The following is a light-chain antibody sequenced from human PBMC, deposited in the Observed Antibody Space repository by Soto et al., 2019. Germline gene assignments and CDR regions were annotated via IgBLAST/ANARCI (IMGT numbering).Light chain of an antibody. J-gene: IGLJ2*01. Sequence: QSALTQPASVSGSPGQSITISCTGTSSDVGSYDLVSWYQQHPDKAPKLMIYEVSKRPSGVSNRFSGSKSGNTASLTISGLQAEDEADYYCQTWGTGIHVVFGGGTKLTVL. CDR3: QTWGTGIHVV. V-gene: IGLV2-23*02. CDR2: EVS. CDR1: SSDVGSYDL.